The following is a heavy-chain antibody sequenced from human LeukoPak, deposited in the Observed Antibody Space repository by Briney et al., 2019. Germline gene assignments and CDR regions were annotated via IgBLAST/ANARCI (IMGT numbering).Heavy chain of an antibody. J-gene: IGHJ4*02. CDR1: GFTFSSYA. CDR2: ISYDGSNK. Sequence: GGSLRLSCAASGFTFSSYAMHWVRQAPGKGLEWVAVISYDGSNKYYADSVKGRFTISRDNSKNTLYLQMNSLRAEDTAVYYCARDSIGENHDILTGYYTGGFDYWGQGTLVTVSS. V-gene: IGHV3-30*04. CDR3: ARDSIGENHDILTGYYTGGFDY. D-gene: IGHD3-9*01.